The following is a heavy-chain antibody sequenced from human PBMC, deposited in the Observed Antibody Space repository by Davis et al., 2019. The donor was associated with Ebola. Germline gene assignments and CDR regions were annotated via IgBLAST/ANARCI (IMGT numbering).Heavy chain of an antibody. CDR3: TRGDLGYCSSTSCYFGTMYYYYGMDV. CDR2: IRSKAYGGTT. CDR1: GFTFGYYA. D-gene: IGHD2-2*01. Sequence: GESLKISCTASGFTFGYYAMSWVRQAPGKGLEWVGFIRSKAYGGTTEYAASVKGRFTISRDDSKSIAYLQMNSLKTEDTAVYYCTRGDLGYCSSTSCYFGTMYYYYGMDVWGQGTTVTVSS. J-gene: IGHJ6*02. V-gene: IGHV3-49*04.